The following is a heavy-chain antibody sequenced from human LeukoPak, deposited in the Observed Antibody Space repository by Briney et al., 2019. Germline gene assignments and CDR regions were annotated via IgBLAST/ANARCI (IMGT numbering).Heavy chain of an antibody. V-gene: IGHV3-11*04. D-gene: IGHD1-26*01. Sequence: GGSLRLSCAASGFTFSDYYMSWIRQAPGKGLEWVSYISSSGGSTYYADSVKGRFTISWDNAKNSLYLQMNSLRAEDTAVYYCARFSGTYYGYFDYWGQGTLVTVSS. CDR1: GFTFSDYY. CDR2: ISSSGGST. CDR3: ARFSGTYYGYFDY. J-gene: IGHJ4*02.